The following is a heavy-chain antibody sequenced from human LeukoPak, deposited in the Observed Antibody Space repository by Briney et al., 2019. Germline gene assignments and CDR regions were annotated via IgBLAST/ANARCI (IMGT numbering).Heavy chain of an antibody. CDR1: GGSISSGGYY. CDR3: ASRDTTSYWYFDL. Sequence: SQTLSLTCTVSGGSISSGGYYWSWIRQPPGKGLEWIGYIYYSGSTYYNPSLKSRVTISVDTSKNQFSLKLSSVTAADTAVYYCASRDTTSYWYFDLWGRGTLVTVSS. D-gene: IGHD4-17*01. CDR2: IYYSGST. V-gene: IGHV4-30-4*01. J-gene: IGHJ2*01.